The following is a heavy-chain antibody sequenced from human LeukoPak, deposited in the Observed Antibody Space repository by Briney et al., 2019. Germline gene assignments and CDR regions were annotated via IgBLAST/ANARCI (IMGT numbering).Heavy chain of an antibody. J-gene: IGHJ6*03. V-gene: IGHV3-11*01. CDR3: ASLGPRGRDTAMVTGGGFYYYYYMGV. D-gene: IGHD5-18*01. CDR1: GFTFSDYY. Sequence: GGSLRLSCAASGFTFSDYYMSWIRQARGKGLEWVSYISSSGSTIYYADSVKGRFTISRDNAKNSLYLQMNSLRAEDTAVYYCASLGPRGRDTAMVTGGGFYYYYYMGVWGKGTTVTVSS. CDR2: ISSSGSTI.